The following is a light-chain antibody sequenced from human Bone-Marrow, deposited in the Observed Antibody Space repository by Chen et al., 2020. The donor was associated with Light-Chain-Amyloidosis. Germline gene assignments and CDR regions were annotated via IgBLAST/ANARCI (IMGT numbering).Light chain of an antibody. V-gene: IGLV2-14*01. CDR3: SSYTITNTLV. J-gene: IGLJ1*01. Sequence: HSALTHPAPVPGSPGQSITTPCTGTSSAVGGDNHVSWYQQHPDKAPKLMIYEVTKRPSWVPDRFSGSKSDNTAALTISGLQTEDEADYFCSSYTITNTLVFGSGTRVTVL. CDR2: EVT. CDR1: SSAVGGDNH.